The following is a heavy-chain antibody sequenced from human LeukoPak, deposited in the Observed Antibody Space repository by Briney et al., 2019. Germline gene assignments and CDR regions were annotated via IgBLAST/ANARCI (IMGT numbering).Heavy chain of an antibody. CDR3: ARGGRSSSWEHYFDY. D-gene: IGHD6-13*01. CDR2: IIPIFGTA. V-gene: IGHV1-69*13. Sequence: ASVKVSCKASGGTFSSYAISWVRQAPGQGLEWMGGIIPIFGTANYAQKFQGRVTITADESTSTAYMELSSLRSEDTAVYYCARGGRSSSWEHYFDYWGQGTLVTVSS. J-gene: IGHJ4*02. CDR1: GGTFSSYA.